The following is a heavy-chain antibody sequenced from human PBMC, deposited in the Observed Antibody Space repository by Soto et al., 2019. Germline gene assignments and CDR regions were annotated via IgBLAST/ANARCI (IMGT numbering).Heavy chain of an antibody. CDR2: INPNSGGT. CDR1: GYTFTNFG. V-gene: IGHV1-2*04. Sequence: ASVKVSCKASGYTFTNFGISWVRQAPGQGLEWMGWINPNSGGTNYAQKFQGWVTMTRDTSISTAYMELSRLRSDDTAVYYCARGLYSGYDSIPTPFDYWGQGTLVTVSS. CDR3: ARGLYSGYDSIPTPFDY. J-gene: IGHJ4*02. D-gene: IGHD5-12*01.